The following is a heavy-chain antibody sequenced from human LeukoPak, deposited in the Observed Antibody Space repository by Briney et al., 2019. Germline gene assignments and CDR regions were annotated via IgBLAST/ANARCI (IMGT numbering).Heavy chain of an antibody. Sequence: GGSLRLSCAASGFTFSSYSMTWVRQAPGKGLEWVSSISSSSSYIYYADSVKGRFTISRDNAKNSLYLQMNSLRAEDTAVYYCARGGLRYFDRGIDYWGQGTLVTVSS. J-gene: IGHJ4*02. D-gene: IGHD3-9*01. CDR1: GFTFSSYS. V-gene: IGHV3-21*01. CDR2: ISSSSSYI. CDR3: ARGGLRYFDRGIDY.